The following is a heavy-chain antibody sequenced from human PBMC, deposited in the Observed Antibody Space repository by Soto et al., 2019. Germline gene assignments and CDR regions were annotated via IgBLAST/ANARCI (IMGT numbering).Heavy chain of an antibody. CDR2: IHPGDSDT. CDR3: ARTPGPEVAASLEYYYFYGMDV. CDR1: RSSFTSYW. D-gene: IGHD2-15*01. Sequence: LKISCEASRSSFTSYWIGSVRQMPGKGLAWMGIIHPGDSDTKHSPSCQGQVTISVDKSITSAYLQWSSLKASYTAMYYCARTPGPEVAASLEYYYFYGMDVWGQGTTVTVSS. V-gene: IGHV5-51*01. J-gene: IGHJ6*02.